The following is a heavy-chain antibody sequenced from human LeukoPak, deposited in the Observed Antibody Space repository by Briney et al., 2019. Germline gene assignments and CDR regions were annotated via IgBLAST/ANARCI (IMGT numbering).Heavy chain of an antibody. D-gene: IGHD5-24*01. V-gene: IGHV1-69*13. Sequence: ASVKVSCKASGGTFSSYAISWVRQAPGQGLEWMGGIIPIFGTANYAQKFQGRVTITADESTSTAYMELSSLRSEDTAVYYCARNIRLHTPRTFDIWGQGTMVTVSS. CDR2: IIPIFGTA. J-gene: IGHJ3*02. CDR3: ARNIRLHTPRTFDI. CDR1: GGTFSSYA.